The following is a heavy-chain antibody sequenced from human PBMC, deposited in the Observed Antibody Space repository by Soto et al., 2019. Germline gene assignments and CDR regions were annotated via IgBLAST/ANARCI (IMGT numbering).Heavy chain of an antibody. J-gene: IGHJ4*02. CDR3: AKVRLPTLRGLAANSH. D-gene: IGHD2-15*01. V-gene: IGHV3-23*01. CDR1: GFTFSSYA. CDR2: ISGSGGST. Sequence: EVQLLESGGGLVQPGGSLRLSCAASGFTFSSYAMTWARQAPGKGLEWVSGISGSGGSTYYADSVKGRFTISRDNSKNTLYLQMNSLRAEDTAVYYCAKVRLPTLRGLAANSHWGQGTLVTVSS.